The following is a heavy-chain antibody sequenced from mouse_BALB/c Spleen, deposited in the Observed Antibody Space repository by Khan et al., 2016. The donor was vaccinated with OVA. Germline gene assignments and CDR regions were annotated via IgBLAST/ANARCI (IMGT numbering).Heavy chain of an antibody. J-gene: IGHJ3*01. CDR1: GYTFTSYW. V-gene: IGHV1-5*01. CDR2: IYPGNSDT. D-gene: IGHD2-2*01. Sequence: VQLQQSGTVLARPGTSVKMSCKASGYTFTSYWMHWVKQRPGQGLEWIGAIYPGNSDTSYNQKFKGKAKLTAVTSTSTSYLELSSLTHEDSAGYYCTRCGYLFAYWGQGTLVTVSA. CDR3: TRCGYLFAY.